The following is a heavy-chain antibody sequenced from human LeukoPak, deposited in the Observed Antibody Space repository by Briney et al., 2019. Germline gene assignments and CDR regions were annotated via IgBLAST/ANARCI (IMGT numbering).Heavy chain of an antibody. J-gene: IGHJ4*02. V-gene: IGHV3-30*04. CDR3: AEDRWDYFDY. CDR2: ISYDGSNK. D-gene: IGHD1-26*01. Sequence: GGSLRLSCAASGFTFSSYAMHWVRQAPGKGLEWVAVISYDGSNKYYADSVKGRFTISRDNSKNTLYLQMNSLRAEDTAVYYCAEDRWDYFDYWGQETLVTVSS. CDR1: GFTFSSYA.